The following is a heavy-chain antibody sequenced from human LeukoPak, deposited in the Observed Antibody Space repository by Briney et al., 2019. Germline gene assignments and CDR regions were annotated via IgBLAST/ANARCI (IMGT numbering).Heavy chain of an antibody. CDR3: ARDRPGYSSGFDY. Sequence: SETLSLTCTVSGGSISSYYWSWIRQPPGKGLEWIGYIYYSGSTNYNPSLKSRVTISVDTSKNQFSLKLSSVTAADTAVYYCARDRPGYSSGFDYWGQGTLVTVS. D-gene: IGHD6-25*01. CDR1: GGSISSYY. CDR2: IYYSGST. J-gene: IGHJ4*02. V-gene: IGHV4-59*01.